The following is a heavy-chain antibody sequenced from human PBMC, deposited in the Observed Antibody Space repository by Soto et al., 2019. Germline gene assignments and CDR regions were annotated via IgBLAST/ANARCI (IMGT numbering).Heavy chain of an antibody. Sequence: QVQLVESGGGVVQPGRSLRLSCAASGFTFSSYAMHWVRQAPGKGLEWVAVISYDGSNKYYADSVKGRFTISRDNSKXXXXXXXXXXXAEDTAVYYCARAPDIVATMEFDYWGQGTLVTVSS. V-gene: IGHV3-30-3*01. CDR1: GFTFSSYA. CDR3: ARAPDIVATMEFDY. J-gene: IGHJ4*02. CDR2: ISYDGSNK. D-gene: IGHD5-12*01.